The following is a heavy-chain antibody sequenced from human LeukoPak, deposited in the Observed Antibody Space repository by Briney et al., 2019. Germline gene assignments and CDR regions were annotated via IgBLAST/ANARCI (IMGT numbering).Heavy chain of an antibody. J-gene: IGHJ4*02. CDR2: ISGSSSII. CDR1: GFTFSSYE. Sequence: GGSLRLSCAASGFTFSSYEMYWVRQARGKGLEWVSYISGSSSIIYYADSVKGGFTISRDNAKNSLYLQMNSLRAEDTGVYYCVISSGWKGGYYFDFWGQGTLVTVSA. V-gene: IGHV3-48*03. CDR3: VISSGWKGGYYFDF. D-gene: IGHD6-19*01.